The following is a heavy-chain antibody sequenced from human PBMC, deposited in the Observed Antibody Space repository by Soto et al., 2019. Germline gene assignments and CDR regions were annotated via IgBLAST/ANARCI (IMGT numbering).Heavy chain of an antibody. V-gene: IGHV1-69*01. D-gene: IGHD3-10*01. CDR1: GGTFSSYA. CDR3: ARDIYTMVRGGTKSDY. CDR2: IIPIFGTA. Sequence: QVQLVQSGAEVQKPGSSVTVSCQASGGTFSSYAISWVRQAPGQGLEWMGGIIPIFGTANYAQKFQGRVTITADQSTSTAYMELSSLRSEDTAVYYCARDIYTMVRGGTKSDYWGQGTLVTVSS. J-gene: IGHJ4*02.